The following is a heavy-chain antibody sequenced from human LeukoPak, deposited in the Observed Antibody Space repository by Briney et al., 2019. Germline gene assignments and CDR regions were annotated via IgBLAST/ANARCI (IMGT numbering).Heavy chain of an antibody. J-gene: IGHJ4*02. CDR2: IYYSGST. D-gene: IGHD3-22*01. V-gene: IGHV4-61*10. CDR1: GGSISNGDFY. Sequence: PSETLSLTCTVSGGSISNGDFYWNWIRRPAGKGLEWIGYIYYSGSTNYNPSLKSRVTISVDTSKNQFSLKLSSVTAADTAVYYCARESSGYYSYWGQGTLVTVSS. CDR3: ARESSGYYSY.